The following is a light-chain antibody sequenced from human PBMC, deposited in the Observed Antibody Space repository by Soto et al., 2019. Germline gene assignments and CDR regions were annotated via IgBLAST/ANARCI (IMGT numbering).Light chain of an antibody. CDR1: QTVSSY. CDR3: QQRSNWPREIT. J-gene: IGKJ5*01. V-gene: IGKV3-11*01. CDR2: DAS. Sequence: EIVLTQSPVTLSQSPGERATLSCRASQTVSSYLAWYQQKPGQAPRLLIYDASNRATGIPARFSGSGSGTDFTLTIRSLEPEDFAVYYCQQRSNWPREITFGQGTRLEIK.